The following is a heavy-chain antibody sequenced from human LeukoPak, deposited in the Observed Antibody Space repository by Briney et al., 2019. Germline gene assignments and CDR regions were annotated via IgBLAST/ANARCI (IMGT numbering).Heavy chain of an antibody. Sequence: GASAKVSCKASGYTFTGYYMHWVRQAPGQGLEWMGWINPNSGGTNYAQKFQGWVTMTRDTSISTAYMELSRLRSDDTAVYYCARSEPVVAARSWFDPWGQGTLVTVSS. D-gene: IGHD2-15*01. CDR1: GYTFTGYY. CDR3: ARSEPVVAARSWFDP. V-gene: IGHV1-2*04. J-gene: IGHJ5*02. CDR2: INPNSGGT.